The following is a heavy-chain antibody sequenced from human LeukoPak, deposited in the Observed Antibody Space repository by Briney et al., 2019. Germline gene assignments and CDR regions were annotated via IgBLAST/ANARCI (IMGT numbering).Heavy chain of an antibody. J-gene: IGHJ6*03. CDR2: INPNSGGT. Sequence: ASVKVSCKASGYTFTGYYMHWVRQAPGQGLEWMGRINPNSGGTNYAQKFQGRVTMTRDTSISTAYMELSRLRSDDTAVYYCARYCSGGSCHSGYYYMDVWGKGTTVTVSS. V-gene: IGHV1-2*06. CDR3: ARYCSGGSCHSGYYYMDV. CDR1: GYTFTGYY. D-gene: IGHD2-15*01.